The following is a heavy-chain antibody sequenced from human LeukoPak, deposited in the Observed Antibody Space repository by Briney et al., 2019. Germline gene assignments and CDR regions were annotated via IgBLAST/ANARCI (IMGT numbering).Heavy chain of an antibody. D-gene: IGHD2-21*02. CDR2: IIPIFGIA. CDR3: ASSPYCGGDCYSFDY. CDR1: GGTFSSYA. J-gene: IGHJ4*02. V-gene: IGHV1-69*04. Sequence: ASVKVSCKASGGTFSSYAISWVRQAPGQGLEWMGRIIPIFGIANYALKFQGRVTITADKSASTAYMELSSLRSEDTAVYYCASSPYCGGDCYSFDYWGQGTLVTVSS.